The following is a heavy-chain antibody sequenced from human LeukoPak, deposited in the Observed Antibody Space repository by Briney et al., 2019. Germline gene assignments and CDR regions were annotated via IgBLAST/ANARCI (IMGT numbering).Heavy chain of an antibody. Sequence: ASVKVSCKASGYTFTDYYLHWVRQAPGQGLEWMGWINPHSGGTNYAQKFQGRVTMTRDTSISTVYMDLSRLRSDDTAVYYGARARYSSTWYSFDYWGQGTLVAVSS. CDR2: INPHSGGT. CDR3: ARARYSSTWYSFDY. CDR1: GYTFTDYY. J-gene: IGHJ4*02. D-gene: IGHD6-13*01. V-gene: IGHV1-2*02.